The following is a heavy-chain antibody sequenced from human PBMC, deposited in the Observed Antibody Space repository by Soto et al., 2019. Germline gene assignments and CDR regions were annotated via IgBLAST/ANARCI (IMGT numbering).Heavy chain of an antibody. D-gene: IGHD3-22*01. Sequence: PGGSLRLSCAASGFTFSSYAMHWVRQAPGKGLEWVAVISYDGSNKYYADSVKGRFTISRDNSKNTLYLQMNSLRAEDTAVYYCARGTADYYDSQHDAFDIWGQGTMVTVSS. CDR1: GFTFSSYA. J-gene: IGHJ3*02. CDR2: ISYDGSNK. V-gene: IGHV3-30-3*01. CDR3: ARGTADYYDSQHDAFDI.